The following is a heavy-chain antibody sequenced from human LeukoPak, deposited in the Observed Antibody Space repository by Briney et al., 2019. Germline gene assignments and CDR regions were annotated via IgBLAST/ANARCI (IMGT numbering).Heavy chain of an antibody. D-gene: IGHD3-10*01. Sequence: ASVKVSCKASGYAFTGYYMHWVRQAPGQGLEWMGWINPNSGGTNYAQKFQGRVTMTRDTSISTAYMELSRLRSDDTAVYYCARDYYGSGSYYWFDPWGQGTLVTVSS. CDR2: INPNSGGT. V-gene: IGHV1-2*02. J-gene: IGHJ5*02. CDR3: ARDYYGSGSYYWFDP. CDR1: GYAFTGYY.